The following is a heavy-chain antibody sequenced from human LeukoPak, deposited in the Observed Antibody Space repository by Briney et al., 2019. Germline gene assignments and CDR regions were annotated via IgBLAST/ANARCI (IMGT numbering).Heavy chain of an antibody. CDR1: GYSFTSYW. CDR2: IYPDDSDT. CDR3: ARPFSGSYYSGGFDI. J-gene: IGHJ3*02. V-gene: IGHV5-51*01. Sequence: GESLKISCKASGYSFTSYWIAWVRQMPGKGLESMGIIYPDDSDTKYSPSFQGQVTISADKSISTAYLQWSSLKASDTAMYYCARPFSGSYYSGGFDIWSQGTMVTVSS. D-gene: IGHD1-26*01.